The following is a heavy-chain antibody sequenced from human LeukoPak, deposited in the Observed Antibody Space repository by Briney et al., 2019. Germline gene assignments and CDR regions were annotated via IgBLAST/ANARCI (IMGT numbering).Heavy chain of an antibody. D-gene: IGHD3-3*01. J-gene: IGHJ6*03. V-gene: IGHV4-30-4*07. CDR3: ARVGDFWSGPYYYYYYYMDV. CDR2: IYYSGST. Sequence: PSQTLSLTCAVSGGSISSGGYSWSWIRQPPGKGLEWIGYIYYSGSTNYNPSLKSRVTISVDTSKNQFSLKLSSVTAADTAVYYCARVGDFWSGPYYYYYYYMDVWGKGTTVTVSS. CDR1: GGSISSGGYS.